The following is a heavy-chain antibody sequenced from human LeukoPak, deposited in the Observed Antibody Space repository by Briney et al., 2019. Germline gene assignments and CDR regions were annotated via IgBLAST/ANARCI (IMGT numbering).Heavy chain of an antibody. CDR1: GGSISSSSYY. CDR2: IYHSGST. CDR3: ARGGTTDY. J-gene: IGHJ4*02. D-gene: IGHD1-7*01. V-gene: IGHV4-39*07. Sequence: PSETLSLTCTVSGGSISSSSYYWGWIRQPPGKGLEWIGSIYHSGSTYYNPSLKSRVTISVDTSKNQFSLKLSSVTAADTAVYYCARGGTTDYWGQGTLVTVSS.